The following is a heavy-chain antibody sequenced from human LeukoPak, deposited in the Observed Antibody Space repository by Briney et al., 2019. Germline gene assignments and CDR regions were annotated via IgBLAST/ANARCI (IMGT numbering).Heavy chain of an antibody. V-gene: IGHV1-18*01. D-gene: IGHD3-22*01. Sequence: AASVKVSCKASGYTFTSYGITWVRLAPGQGLEWMGWISAYNGNTNYAQMFQGRVIMTTDTSTNTGYMELRSLRADDTAMYYCARDPSYDSSGYPNWFDPWGQGTLVTVSS. CDR1: GYTFTSYG. CDR2: ISAYNGNT. J-gene: IGHJ5*02. CDR3: ARDPSYDSSGYPNWFDP.